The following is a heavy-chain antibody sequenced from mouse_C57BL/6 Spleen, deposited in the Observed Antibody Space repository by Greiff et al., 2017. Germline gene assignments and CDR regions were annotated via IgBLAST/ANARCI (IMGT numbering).Heavy chain of an antibody. V-gene: IGHV2-2*01. Sequence: VQLQQSGPGLVQPSQSLSITCTVSGFSLTSYGVHWVRQSPGKGLEWLGVIWSGGSTDYNAAFISRLSISKDNSKSQVFFKMNSLQADDTAIYYCASKDWFAYWGQGTLVTVSA. J-gene: IGHJ3*01. CDR2: IWSGGST. CDR3: ASKDWFAY. CDR1: GFSLTSYG.